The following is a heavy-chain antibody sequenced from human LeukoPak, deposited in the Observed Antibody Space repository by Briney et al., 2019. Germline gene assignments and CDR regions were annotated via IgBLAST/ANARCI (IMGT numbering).Heavy chain of an antibody. V-gene: IGHV3-23*01. CDR3: AKPSQGSSGWSSPSEFDY. CDR1: GFTFSSYA. Sequence: GGSLRLSCAASGFTFSSYAMSWVRQAPGKGLEWVSAISGSGGSTYYADSVKGRFTISRDNSKNTLYLQMNSLRAEDTAVYYWAKPSQGSSGWSSPSEFDYWGQGTLVTVSS. CDR2: ISGSGGST. J-gene: IGHJ4*02. D-gene: IGHD6-19*01.